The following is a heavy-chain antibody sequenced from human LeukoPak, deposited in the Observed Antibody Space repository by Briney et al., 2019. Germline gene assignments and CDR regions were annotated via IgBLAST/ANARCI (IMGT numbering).Heavy chain of an antibody. CDR2: IYYSGST. CDR3: ARGADDIAAAGSFDY. V-gene: IGHV4-39*07. CDR1: GGSISSSSYY. Sequence: PSETLSLTCTVSGGSISSSSYYWGWIRQPPGKGLEWIGSIYYSGSTYYNPSLKSRVTISVDTSKNQFSLKLSSVTAADTAVYYCARGADDIAAAGSFDYWGQGTLVTVSS. D-gene: IGHD6-13*01. J-gene: IGHJ4*02.